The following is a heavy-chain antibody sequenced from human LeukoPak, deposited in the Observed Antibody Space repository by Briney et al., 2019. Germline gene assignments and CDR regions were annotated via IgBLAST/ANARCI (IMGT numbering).Heavy chain of an antibody. V-gene: IGHV4-4*07. CDR3: ARDPAGYSSGWSSDY. CDR2: IYTSGST. J-gene: IGHJ4*02. Sequence: KPSETLSLTCTVSGCSISSYYWSWIRQPAGKGLEWIGRIYTSGSTNYNPSLKSRVTMSVDTSKNQFSLKLSSVTAADTAVYYCARDPAGYSSGWSSDYWGQGTLVTVSS. D-gene: IGHD6-19*01. CDR1: GCSISSYY.